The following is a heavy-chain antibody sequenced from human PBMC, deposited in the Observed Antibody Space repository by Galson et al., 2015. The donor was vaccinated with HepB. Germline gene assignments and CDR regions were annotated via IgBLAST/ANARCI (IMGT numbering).Heavy chain of an antibody. V-gene: IGHV3-74*01. CDR2: IDSDGTGT. CDR3: VRDGGAWYFDY. Sequence: SLRLSCAASGFTFSNNWIHWVRQAPGKGLVWVSRIDSDGTGTRYADSVKGRFTISRDNAKNTLYLQMNSLRVEDTAVYYCVRDGGAWYFDYWGQGTLVTVSP. J-gene: IGHJ4*02. D-gene: IGHD3-10*01. CDR1: GFTFSNNW.